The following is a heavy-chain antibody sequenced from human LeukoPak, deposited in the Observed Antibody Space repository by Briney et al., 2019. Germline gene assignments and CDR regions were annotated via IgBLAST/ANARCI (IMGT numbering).Heavy chain of an antibody. CDR1: GYTFTGYY. CDR3: ARDRLRIAAAGGNWFDP. D-gene: IGHD6-13*01. V-gene: IGHV1-2*06. J-gene: IGHJ5*02. Sequence: GASVKVSCKASGYTFTGYYMHWVRQAPGQGLEWMGRINPNSGGTNYAQKFQGRVTMTRDTSISTAYMEPSRLRSDDTAVYYRARDRLRIAAAGGNWFDPWGQGTLVTVSS. CDR2: INPNSGGT.